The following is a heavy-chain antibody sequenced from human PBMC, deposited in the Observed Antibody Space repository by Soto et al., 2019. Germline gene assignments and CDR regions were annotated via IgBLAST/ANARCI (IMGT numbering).Heavy chain of an antibody. Sequence: QAGGSLRLSCAASGFTFSSYGMHWVRQAPGKGLEWVAVISYDGSNKYYADSVKGRFTISRDNSKNTLYLQMNSLRAEDTAVYYCAKPLRDFWSGYYYYYGMDVWGQGTTVTVSS. CDR1: GFTFSSYG. D-gene: IGHD3-3*01. V-gene: IGHV3-30*18. CDR2: ISYDGSNK. J-gene: IGHJ6*02. CDR3: AKPLRDFWSGYYYYYGMDV.